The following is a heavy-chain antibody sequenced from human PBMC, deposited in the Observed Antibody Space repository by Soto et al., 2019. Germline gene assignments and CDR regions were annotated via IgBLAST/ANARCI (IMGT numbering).Heavy chain of an antibody. CDR1: GFTFSGSA. J-gene: IGHJ4*02. Sequence: PGGSLRLSCAAFGFTFSGSAMHWVRQASGKGLEWVGRIRSKANSYATAYAASVKGRFTISRDDSKNTAYLQMNSLKTEDTAMYYCTSSTVTFDYWGQGTLVTVSS. V-gene: IGHV3-73*01. CDR3: TSSTVTFDY. CDR2: IRSKANSYAT. D-gene: IGHD4-17*01.